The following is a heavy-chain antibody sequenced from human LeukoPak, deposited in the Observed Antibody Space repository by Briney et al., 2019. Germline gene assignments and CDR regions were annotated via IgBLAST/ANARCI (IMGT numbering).Heavy chain of an antibody. CDR1: GFTFSSYA. J-gene: IGHJ5*02. CDR2: ISGSGGST. D-gene: IGHD3-10*01. Sequence: GGSLRLSCAASGFTFSSYAMSWVRQAPGKGLEWVSTISGSGGSTYYGDSVKGRFTISRDSSKNTLYLRMNSLRAEDTAVYYCAKERYGSGTYEGAWGQGTLVTVSS. V-gene: IGHV3-23*01. CDR3: AKERYGSGTYEGA.